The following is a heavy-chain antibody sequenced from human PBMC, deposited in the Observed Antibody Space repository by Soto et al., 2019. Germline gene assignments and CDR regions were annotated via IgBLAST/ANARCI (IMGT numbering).Heavy chain of an antibody. CDR2: IIPIFGTA. V-gene: IGHV1-69*12. D-gene: IGHD1-26*01. J-gene: IGHJ3*02. CDR3: AAVGWELPRGGAFDI. CDR1: GGTFSSYA. Sequence: QVQLVQSGAEVKKPGSSVKVSCKASGGTFSSYAISWVRQAPGQGLEWMGGIIPIFGTANYAQKFQGRVTIXXDXSXXTAYMELSSLRSEDTAVYYCAAVGWELPRGGAFDIWGQGTMVTVSS.